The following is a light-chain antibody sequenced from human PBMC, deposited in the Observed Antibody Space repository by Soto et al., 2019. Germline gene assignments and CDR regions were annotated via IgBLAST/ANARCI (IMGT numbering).Light chain of an antibody. J-gene: IGKJ5*01. CDR1: QSLSSIY. CDR3: QHYVSPPIT. CDR2: GAS. Sequence: EIVLTQSPGTLSLSPGQGATLSCRASQSLSSIYLAWYQQKPGQAPRLLIYGASSRATGIPDRFSGSGSGTDFTLTISRLEPEDFAVYYCQHYVSPPITFGQGTRLEIK. V-gene: IGKV3-20*01.